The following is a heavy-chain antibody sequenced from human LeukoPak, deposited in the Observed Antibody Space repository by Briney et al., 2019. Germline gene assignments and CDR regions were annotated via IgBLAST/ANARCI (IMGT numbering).Heavy chain of an antibody. J-gene: IGHJ4*02. Sequence: ASVKVSCKASGYTFTGYYMHWVRQAPGQGLEWMGWINLNSGGTNYAQKFQGRVTMTRDTSISTAYMELSRLRSDDTAVYYCARDNRGYDYVWGSYLDYWGQGTLVTVSS. CDR2: INLNSGGT. CDR3: ARDNRGYDYVWGSYLDY. D-gene: IGHD3-16*02. CDR1: GYTFTGYY. V-gene: IGHV1-2*02.